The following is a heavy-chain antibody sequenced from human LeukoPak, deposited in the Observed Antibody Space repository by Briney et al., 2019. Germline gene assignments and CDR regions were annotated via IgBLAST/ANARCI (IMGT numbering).Heavy chain of an antibody. V-gene: IGHV4-4*07. D-gene: IGHD3-22*01. J-gene: IGHJ5*02. CDR1: GGSISSYY. CDR2: IYTSGST. CDR3: ARGPYYYEANGYSVA. Sequence: SETLSLTCTVSGGSISSYYWSWIRQPAGKGLEWIGRIYTSGSTNYNPSLKSRVTMSVDTSKNQFSLKLSSVTAADTAVYYCARGPYYYEANGYSVAWGQGTLVTVSS.